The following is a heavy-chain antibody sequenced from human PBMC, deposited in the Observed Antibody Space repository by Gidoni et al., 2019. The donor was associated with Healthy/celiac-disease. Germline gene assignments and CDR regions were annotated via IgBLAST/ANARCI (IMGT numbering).Heavy chain of an antibody. CDR2: IYHSGST. CDR1: GYSISSGYY. CDR3: ARDPGSSSPIDY. Sequence: QVQLQESGPGLVKPSETLSLTCAVSGYSISSGYYWGWIRQPPGKGLEWIGGIYHSGSTYYNPSLKSRVTISVDTSKNQFSLKLSSVTAADTAVYYCARDPGSSSPIDYWGQGTLVTVSS. D-gene: IGHD6-6*01. J-gene: IGHJ4*02. V-gene: IGHV4-38-2*02.